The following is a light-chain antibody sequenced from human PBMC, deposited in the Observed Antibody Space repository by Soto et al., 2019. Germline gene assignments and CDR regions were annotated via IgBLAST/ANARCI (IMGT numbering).Light chain of an antibody. J-gene: IGLJ1*01. CDR1: SSDVGGYNY. CDR3: SSYTSSSPYV. V-gene: IGLV2-14*01. Sequence: QSALTQPTSVSGSPGQSITISCTGTSSDVGGYNYVSWYQQYPGKAPKLMIYDVSNRPSGVSNRFSGSKSGNTASLTISGLQAEDEADYSCSSYTSSSPYVFGTGTKLTVL. CDR2: DVS.